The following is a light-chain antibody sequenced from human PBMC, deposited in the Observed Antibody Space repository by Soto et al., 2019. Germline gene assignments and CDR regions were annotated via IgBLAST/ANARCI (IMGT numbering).Light chain of an antibody. CDR3: SSFTTSTSYV. Sequence: QSVLTQPASVSGSPGQSITISCTGTSSDVGNYNYVSWYQQYPGKAPKLLISDVSYRPSGVSNRFSGSKSGNTASLTISGLQAEDEADYYCSSFTTSTSYVFGTGTKVTVL. CDR1: SSDVGNYNY. V-gene: IGLV2-14*03. CDR2: DVS. J-gene: IGLJ1*01.